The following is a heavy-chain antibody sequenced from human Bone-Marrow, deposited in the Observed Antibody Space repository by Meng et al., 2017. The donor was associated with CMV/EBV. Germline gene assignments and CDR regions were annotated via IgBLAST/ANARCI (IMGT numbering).Heavy chain of an antibody. CDR1: GFTFSNAW. Sequence: GESLKISCAASGFTFSNAWMSWVRQAPGKGLEWVANIKQDGSEKYYVDSVKGRFTISRDNAKNSLYLQMNSLRAEDTAVYYCARDLNFWTRVVIIHYGMDVWGQGTTVTVSS. CDR2: IKQDGSEK. V-gene: IGHV3-7*01. D-gene: IGHD3-3*01. CDR3: ARDLNFWTRVVIIHYGMDV. J-gene: IGHJ6*02.